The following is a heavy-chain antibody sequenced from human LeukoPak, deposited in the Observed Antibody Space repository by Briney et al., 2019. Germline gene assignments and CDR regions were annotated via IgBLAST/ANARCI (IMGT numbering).Heavy chain of an antibody. V-gene: IGHV1-8*01. D-gene: IGHD3-10*01. CDR1: GYTFTSYD. J-gene: IGHJ4*02. Sequence: ASVKVSCKASGYTFTSYDINWVRQATGQGLEWMGWMNPNSGNTGYAQKFQGRVTMTRNTSISTAYMELSSLRSEDTAVYYCASMPYYYGSGSYYFDYWGQGTLVTVSS. CDR2: MNPNSGNT. CDR3: ASMPYYYGSGSYYFDY.